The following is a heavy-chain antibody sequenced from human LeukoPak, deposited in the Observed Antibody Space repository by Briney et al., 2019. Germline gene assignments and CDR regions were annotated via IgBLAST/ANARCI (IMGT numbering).Heavy chain of an antibody. CDR3: ARDPPAVAINTYG. J-gene: IGHJ4*02. CDR2: IYSGGDT. D-gene: IGHD5-24*01. CDR1: GATVSNNF. Sequence: GGSLRLSCAASGATVSNNFMLWVRQAPGKGLEWVSLIYSGGDTHYADSVKGRFTISRDNSKNTLYLQMNNLRAEDTAVYYCARDPPAVAINTYGWGQGTLATVSS. V-gene: IGHV3-66*01.